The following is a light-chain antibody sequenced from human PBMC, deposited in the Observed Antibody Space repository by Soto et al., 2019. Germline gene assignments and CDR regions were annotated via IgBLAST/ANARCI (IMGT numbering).Light chain of an antibody. J-gene: IGLJ2*01. V-gene: IGLV1-40*01. Sequence: QPVLTQPPSMSGAPGQRVVIPCTGSSSNIGADYDVFWYQQLPGTAPKLLIYASTNRPSDVPDRFSGYKSVTSASLAITGLQPEDGADYYCQSYDRNLIGSVIFGGGTKVTVL. CDR1: SSNIGADYD. CDR2: AST. CDR3: QSYDRNLIGSVI.